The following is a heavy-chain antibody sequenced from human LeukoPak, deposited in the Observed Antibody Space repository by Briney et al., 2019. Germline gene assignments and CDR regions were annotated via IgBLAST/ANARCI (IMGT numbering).Heavy chain of an antibody. Sequence: GGSLRLSCAASGFTFSSYWMHWVRQVPGKGLAWVSRIDEFGSVTNSADSVQGRFTISRDNSKNTLYLQMNSLRAEDTAVYYCARDGRPPLEDIVVVPAVPNYYYGMDVWGQGTTVTVSS. D-gene: IGHD2-2*01. V-gene: IGHV3-74*01. CDR3: ARDGRPPLEDIVVVPAVPNYYYGMDV. CDR2: IDEFGSVT. CDR1: GFTFSSYW. J-gene: IGHJ6*02.